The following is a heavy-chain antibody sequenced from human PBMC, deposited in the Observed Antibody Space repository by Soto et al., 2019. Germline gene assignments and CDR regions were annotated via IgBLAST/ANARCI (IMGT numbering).Heavy chain of an antibody. CDR1: GYTFASYA. V-gene: IGHV1-18*01. J-gene: IGHJ4*02. CDR2: ISAYNGNT. CDR3: SRDPPPPDY. Sequence: QVQLVQSGAEVKKPGASVKVSCKASGYTFASYAISWMRQAPGQGLEWMGWISAYNGNTNYAQKLQGRVTMTTDTSTSTACMELRSLRSDDTAVYYCSRDPPPPDYWGQGTLVTVSS.